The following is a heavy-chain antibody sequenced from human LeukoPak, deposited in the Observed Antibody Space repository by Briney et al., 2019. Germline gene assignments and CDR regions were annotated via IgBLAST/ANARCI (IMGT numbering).Heavy chain of an antibody. CDR1: GFTFSSYG. J-gene: IGHJ4*02. D-gene: IGHD5-18*01. V-gene: IGHV3-30*18. CDR3: AKGSAGYGYGD. Sequence: PGRSLRLSCAASGFTFSSYGMHWVRQAPGKGLEWVAVISYDGSNKYYADSVKGRFTISRGNSKNTLYLQMNSLRAEDTAVYYCAKGSAGYGYGDWGQGTLVTVSS. CDR2: ISYDGSNK.